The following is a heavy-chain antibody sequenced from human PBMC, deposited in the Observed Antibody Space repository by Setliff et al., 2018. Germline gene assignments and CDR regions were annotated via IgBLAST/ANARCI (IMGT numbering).Heavy chain of an antibody. Sequence: PSETLSLTCTVSGGSISNYYWSWIRRPAGKGLEWIGRIYTSGSTNYNPSLKSRVTMSVDTSKNQFSLKLSSVTAADTAVYYCARKGISALSGAFDMWGQGTMVTGSS. J-gene: IGHJ3*02. CDR1: GGSISNYY. CDR3: ARKGISALSGAFDM. CDR2: IYTSGST. V-gene: IGHV4-4*07. D-gene: IGHD1-26*01.